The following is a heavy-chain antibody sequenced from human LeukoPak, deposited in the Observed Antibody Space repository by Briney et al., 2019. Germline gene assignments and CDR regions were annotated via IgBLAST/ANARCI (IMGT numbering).Heavy chain of an antibody. V-gene: IGHV3-74*01. Sequence: GGSLRLSCAASGFTFRSYRMHWVGQAPGKGLVWVSRMNTDGSRTDYADSVKGRFTISRDNAKNTLYLQMNSLGAEDTAVYSCASDFTGRDDYWGQGTLVTVSS. J-gene: IGHJ4*02. CDR1: GFTFRSYR. CDR2: MNTDGSRT. D-gene: IGHD2-8*02. CDR3: ASDFTGRDDY.